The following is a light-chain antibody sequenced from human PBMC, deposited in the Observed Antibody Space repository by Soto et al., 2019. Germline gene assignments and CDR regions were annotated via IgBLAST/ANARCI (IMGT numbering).Light chain of an antibody. Sequence: EIVLTQSPATLSLSPGERAALSCRASQSVSSYLAWYQQKPGQAPRLLIYDASNRATGIPARVSGSGSGTTFTLPISSLEPEDFAVYYCQQRSNWPRLFGPGTKVDIK. CDR2: DAS. CDR3: QQRSNWPRL. CDR1: QSVSSY. J-gene: IGKJ3*01. V-gene: IGKV3-11*01.